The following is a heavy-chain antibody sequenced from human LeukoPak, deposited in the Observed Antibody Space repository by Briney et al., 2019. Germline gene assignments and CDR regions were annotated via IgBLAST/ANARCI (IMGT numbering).Heavy chain of an antibody. V-gene: IGHV3-21*01. D-gene: IGHD3-10*01. CDR3: ARAEGRYGSGSYRDY. CDR2: ISSSSGYI. CDR1: GFSFSSYR. J-gene: IGHJ4*02. Sequence: GGSLRLSCAASGFSFSSYRMNWVRQAPGKGLEWVSSISSSSGYIYYADSVKGRFTISRDNAKKSLYLQMNSLRAEDTAVYYCARAEGRYGSGSYRDYWGQGTLVTVSS.